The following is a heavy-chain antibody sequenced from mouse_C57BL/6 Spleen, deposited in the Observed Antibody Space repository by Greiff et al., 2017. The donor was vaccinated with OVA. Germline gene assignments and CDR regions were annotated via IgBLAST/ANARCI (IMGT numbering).Heavy chain of an antibody. D-gene: IGHD1-1*01. J-gene: IGHJ2*01. CDR1: GYTLTSYW. V-gene: IGHV1-55*01. CDR3: ARSHYYGSSYYFDY. Sequence: QVQLQQSGAELVKPGASVKMSCKASGYTLTSYWITWVKQRPGQGLEWIGDIYPGSGSTNYNEKFKSKATLTVDTSSSTAYMQLSSLTSEDSAVYYCARSHYYGSSYYFDYWGQGTTLTVSS. CDR2: IYPGSGST.